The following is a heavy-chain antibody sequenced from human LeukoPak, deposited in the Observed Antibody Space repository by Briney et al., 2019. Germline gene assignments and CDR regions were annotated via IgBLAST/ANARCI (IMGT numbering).Heavy chain of an antibody. J-gene: IGHJ4*02. D-gene: IGHD1-26*01. CDR3: ARGSGSYTFDY. Sequence: EASVKVSCKASGGTFSSYAISWVRQAPGQGLEWMGGITPIFGTANYAQKFQGRVTITTDESTSTAYMELSSLRSEDTAVYYCARGSGSYTFDYWGQGTLVTVSS. CDR2: ITPIFGTA. CDR1: GGTFSSYA. V-gene: IGHV1-69*05.